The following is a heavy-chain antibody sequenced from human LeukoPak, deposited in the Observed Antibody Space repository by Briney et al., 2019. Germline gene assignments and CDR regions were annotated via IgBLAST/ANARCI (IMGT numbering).Heavy chain of an antibody. CDR3: IKDLRLDLHFDTFDI. CDR1: GFTFDDYA. D-gene: IGHD1-7*01. CDR2: ISWDGGIS. J-gene: IGHJ3*02. Sequence: QPGGSLRVSCAASGFTFDDYAMHWVRKTPGKGLEWVSSISWDGGISVYADSVKGRFTISRDNAKSSLHLEMSALTPEDTALYFCIKDLRLDLHFDTFDIWGQGTMVTVSS. V-gene: IGHV3-9*01.